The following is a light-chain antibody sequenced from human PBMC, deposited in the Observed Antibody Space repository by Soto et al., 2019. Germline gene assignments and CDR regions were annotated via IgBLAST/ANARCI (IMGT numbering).Light chain of an antibody. CDR3: LLIYGGAYV. J-gene: IGLJ1*01. Sequence: QAVVTQEPSLTVSPGGTVTLTCASSTGAVTSGYYPNWFQQKPGQAPRALIYSTSNEHSWTPARFSGSLLGGKAALTLSGVPPEDEAQYYCLLIYGGAYVFGTGTKLTVL. V-gene: IGLV7-43*01. CDR1: TGAVTSGYY. CDR2: STS.